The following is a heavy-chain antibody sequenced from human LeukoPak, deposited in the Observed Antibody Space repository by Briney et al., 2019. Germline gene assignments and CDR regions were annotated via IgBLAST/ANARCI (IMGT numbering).Heavy chain of an antibody. J-gene: IGHJ3*02. Sequence: PGGSLRLSCAASGFTFRSHWMHWVRQLPGKGLVWVSRINSDGSNTNYADSVKGRFTISRDNAKNTLYLQMNSLRAEDTALYYCARRIVTYYYDSSGSLDAFDIWGQGTMVTVPS. CDR1: GFTFRSHW. D-gene: IGHD3-22*01. CDR2: INSDGSNT. V-gene: IGHV3-74*01. CDR3: ARRIVTYYYDSSGSLDAFDI.